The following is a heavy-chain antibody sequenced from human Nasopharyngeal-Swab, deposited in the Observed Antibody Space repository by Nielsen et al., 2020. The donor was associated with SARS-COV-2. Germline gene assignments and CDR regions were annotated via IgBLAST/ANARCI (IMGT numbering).Heavy chain of an antibody. D-gene: IGHD6-6*01. J-gene: IGHJ4*02. V-gene: IGHV4-34*01. Sequence: SETLSLTCAVYGGSFSGYYWSWIRQPPGKGLEWIGEINHSGSTNYNPSLKSRVTISVDTSKNQFPLKLSSVTAADTAVYYCARLAIAARRGSGDYWGQGTLVTVSS. CDR3: ARLAIAARRGSGDY. CDR2: INHSGST. CDR1: GGSFSGYY.